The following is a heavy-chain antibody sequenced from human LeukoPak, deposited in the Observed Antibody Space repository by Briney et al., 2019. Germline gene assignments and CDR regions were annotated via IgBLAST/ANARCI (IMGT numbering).Heavy chain of an antibody. J-gene: IGHJ4*02. CDR1: GFTFSSYA. D-gene: IGHD4-17*01. Sequence: GGSLRLSCAASGFTFSSYAMSWVRQAPGKGLEWVSAISGSGGSTYYADSVKGRFTISRDNSKNTLYLQMNSLRAEDTAVYYCARVGAVTTNFDYWGQGTLVTVSS. CDR3: ARVGAVTTNFDY. V-gene: IGHV3-23*01. CDR2: ISGSGGST.